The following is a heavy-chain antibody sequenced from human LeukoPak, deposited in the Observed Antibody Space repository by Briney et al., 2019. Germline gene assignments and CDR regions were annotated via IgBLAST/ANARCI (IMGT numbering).Heavy chain of an antibody. CDR3: AGDSRVVRGVISSSLIWYFDL. V-gene: IGHV1-18*01. J-gene: IGHJ2*01. CDR1: GYTFTSYG. Sequence: GASVKVSCKASGYTFTSYGISWVRQAPGQGLEWMGWISAYNGNTNYARKLQGRVTMTTDTSTSTAYMELRSLRSDDTAVYYCAGDSRVVRGVISSSLIWYFDLWGRGTLVTVSS. D-gene: IGHD3-10*01. CDR2: ISAYNGNT.